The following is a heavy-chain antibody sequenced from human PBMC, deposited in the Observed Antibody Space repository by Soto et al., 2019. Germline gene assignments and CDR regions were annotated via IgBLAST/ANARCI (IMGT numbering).Heavy chain of an antibody. CDR1: GLPFSSYA. V-gene: IGHV3-23*01. D-gene: IGHD3-10*01. J-gene: IGHJ6*03. CDR2: TSGSGGNT. Sequence: GGYLRLSCAASGLPFSSYAMNWVLQAPGKGLEWVSATSGSGGNTYYADSVKGLFTISRNIYKITLYLQMNSLRAEDTAVYYCVKGSTSSHYLTYYFYYMDVWGKGNTVTVSS. CDR3: VKGSTSSHYLTYYFYYMDV.